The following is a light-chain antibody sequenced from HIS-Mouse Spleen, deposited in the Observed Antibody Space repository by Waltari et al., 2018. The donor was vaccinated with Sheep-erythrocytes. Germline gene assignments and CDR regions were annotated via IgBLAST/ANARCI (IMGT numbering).Light chain of an antibody. CDR3: KQYKT. Sequence: DIQMTQSPSTLSASVGDRVTITCRASQSISSWLAWYQQKPGKAPKLLIYTASSLESGVPSRFSGSGSGTEFTLTISSLQPDDFATYYCKQYKTFGQGTKVEIK. J-gene: IGKJ1*01. CDR1: QSISSW. V-gene: IGKV1-5*03. CDR2: TAS.